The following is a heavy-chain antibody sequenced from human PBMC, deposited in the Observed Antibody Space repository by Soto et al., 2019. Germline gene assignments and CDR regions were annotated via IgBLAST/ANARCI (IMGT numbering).Heavy chain of an antibody. CDR1: GYTFTGYY. CDR3: ARDSLSTHYDFWSGYSTLGSWFDP. J-gene: IGHJ5*02. CDR2: INPNSGGT. V-gene: IGHV1-2*04. Sequence: ASVKVSCKASGYTFTGYYMHWVRQAPGQGLEWMGWINPNSGGTNYAQKFQGWVTMTRDTSISTAYMELSRLRSDDTAVYYCARDSLSTHYDFWSGYSTLGSWFDPWRQGTLVTASS. D-gene: IGHD3-3*01.